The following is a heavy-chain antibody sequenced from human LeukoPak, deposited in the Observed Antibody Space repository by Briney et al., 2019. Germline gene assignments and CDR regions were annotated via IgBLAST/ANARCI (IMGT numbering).Heavy chain of an antibody. CDR1: GYTLTELS. D-gene: IGHD3-22*01. V-gene: IGHV1-24*01. CDR3: ARREGPVYYYYDSSGYYSDY. Sequence: VASVKVSCKVSGYTLTELSMHWVRQAPGKGLEWMGGFDPEDGETIYAQKFQGRVTMTEDTSTDTAYMELSSLRSEDTAVYYCARREGPVYYYYDSSGYYSDYWGQGTLVTVSS. J-gene: IGHJ4*02. CDR2: FDPEDGET.